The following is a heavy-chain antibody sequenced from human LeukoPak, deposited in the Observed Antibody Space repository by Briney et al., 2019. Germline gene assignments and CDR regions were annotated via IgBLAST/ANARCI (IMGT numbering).Heavy chain of an antibody. J-gene: IGHJ4*02. CDR3: ARDGAAAYDFWSGYAFDY. Sequence: ASVKVSCKASGGTFSSYAISWVRQAPGQGLEWMGGIIPIFGTANYAQKFQGRVTITADESTSTAYMELSSLRSEDTAVYYCARDGAAAYDFWSGYAFDYWGQGTLVTVSS. V-gene: IGHV1-69*13. CDR2: IIPIFGTA. D-gene: IGHD3-3*01. CDR1: GGTFSSYA.